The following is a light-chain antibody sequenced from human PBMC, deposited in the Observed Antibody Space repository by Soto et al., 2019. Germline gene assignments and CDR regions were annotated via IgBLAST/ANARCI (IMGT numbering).Light chain of an antibody. CDR3: QQYGSSGT. J-gene: IGKJ1*01. V-gene: IGKV3-20*01. Sequence: EIVMTQSPATLSVSPGERATLSCRASQSVGHKLAWYQQKPGQAPRLVIYGASNRATGIPDRFSGSGSGTDFTLTISRLEPEDFAVYYCQQYGSSGTFGQGTKVDIK. CDR1: QSVGHK. CDR2: GAS.